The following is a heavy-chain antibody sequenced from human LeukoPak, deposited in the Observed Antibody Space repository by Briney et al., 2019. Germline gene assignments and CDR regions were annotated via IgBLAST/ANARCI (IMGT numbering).Heavy chain of an antibody. CDR1: GFTFGDYA. CDR2: SRSKAYGGTT. Sequence: GGSLRLSCTASGFTFGDYAMSWFRQAPGKGLEWVSFSRSKAYGGTTEYAASVKGRFTISRDDSKNIAYLQMNSLKTEDTAVYYCGTGSGWYSPDYWGQGTLVTVSS. CDR3: GTGSGWYSPDY. V-gene: IGHV3-49*03. D-gene: IGHD6-19*01. J-gene: IGHJ4*02.